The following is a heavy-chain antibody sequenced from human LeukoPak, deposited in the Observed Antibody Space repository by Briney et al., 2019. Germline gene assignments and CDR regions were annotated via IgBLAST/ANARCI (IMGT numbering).Heavy chain of an antibody. J-gene: IGHJ3*02. D-gene: IGHD6-19*01. CDR1: GYTFTDFY. CDR3: ARDSAKVAGFDAFDI. Sequence: ASVKVSCKASGYTFTDFYMHWVRQAPGQGLEWMGWISAYNGNTNYAQKLQGRVTMTTDTSTSTAYMELRSLRSDDTAVYYCARDSAKVAGFDAFDIWGQGTMVTVSS. CDR2: ISAYNGNT. V-gene: IGHV1-18*04.